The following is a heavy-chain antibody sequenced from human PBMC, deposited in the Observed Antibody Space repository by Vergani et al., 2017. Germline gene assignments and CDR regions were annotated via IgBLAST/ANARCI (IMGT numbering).Heavy chain of an antibody. J-gene: IGHJ5*02. CDR3: ARGDPYSSSWYPPNWFDP. Sequence: EVQLVESGGGLVKPGGSLRLSCAASGFTFSSYSMNWVRQAPGKGLEWVSSISSSSSYIYYADSVKGRFTISRDNAKNSLYLLMNSLRAEDTAVYYCARGDPYSSSWYPPNWFDPWGQGTLVTVSS. CDR2: ISSSSSYI. CDR1: GFTFSSYS. D-gene: IGHD6-13*01. V-gene: IGHV3-21*01.